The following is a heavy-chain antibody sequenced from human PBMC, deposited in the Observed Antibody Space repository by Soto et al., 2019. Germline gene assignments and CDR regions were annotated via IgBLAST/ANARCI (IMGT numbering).Heavy chain of an antibody. CDR1: GASIGSGDYY. D-gene: IGHD3-22*01. CDR2: IYYSGGT. J-gene: IGHJ5*02. CDR3: ASIYDSSGYYYGNNWFDP. Sequence: PSETLSLSYTVSGASIGSGDYYWSWIRQHPGKGLEWIGYIYYSGGTYYNPSLKSRVTISVDTSKNQFSLELSSVTAADTAVYYCASIYDSSGYYYGNNWFDPWGQGTLVTVSS. V-gene: IGHV4-31*02.